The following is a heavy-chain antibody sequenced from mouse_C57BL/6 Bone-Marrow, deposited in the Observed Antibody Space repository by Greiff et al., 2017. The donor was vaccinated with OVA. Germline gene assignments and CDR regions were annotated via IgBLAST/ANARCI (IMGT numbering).Heavy chain of an antibody. CDR1: GYTFTSYW. CDR3: ARANYGRGTFAY. Sequence: QVQLQQPGAELVKPGASVKLSCKASGYTFTSYWMHWVKQRPGQGLEWIGMIHPNSGSTNYNEKFKSKATLTVDKSSSTAYMQLSSLTSEDSAVYYCARANYGRGTFAYWGQGTLVTVSA. CDR2: IHPNSGST. J-gene: IGHJ3*01. D-gene: IGHD1-1*01. V-gene: IGHV1-64*01.